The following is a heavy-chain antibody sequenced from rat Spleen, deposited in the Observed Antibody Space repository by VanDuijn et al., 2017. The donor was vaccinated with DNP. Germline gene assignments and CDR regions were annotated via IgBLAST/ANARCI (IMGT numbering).Heavy chain of an antibody. J-gene: IGHJ2*01. V-gene: IGHV2S12*01. CDR3: TRALSYTYYGYFDY. Sequence: QVQLKESGPGLVQPSQTLSLTCTFSGFSLTSYGVSWVRQPPGKGLEWIAAISSGGSTYYNSALKSRLSISRDTSKNQVFLKMNSLQADETGTYYWTRALSYTYYGYFDYWGQGVMVTVSS. D-gene: IGHD1-9*01. CDR1: GFSLTSYG. CDR2: ISSGGST.